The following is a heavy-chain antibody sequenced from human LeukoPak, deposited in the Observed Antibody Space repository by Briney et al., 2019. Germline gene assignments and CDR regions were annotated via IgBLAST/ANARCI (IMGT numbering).Heavy chain of an antibody. Sequence: SSETLSLTCKVSGGSISSYYWSWIRQPPGKGLEWIGYIYYSGSTNYNPSLKSRVTISVDTSKNQFSLKLSSVTAADTAVYYCARLYRATDAFDIWGQGTMVTVSS. D-gene: IGHD1-26*01. V-gene: IGHV4-59*08. CDR1: GGSISSYY. CDR2: IYYSGST. J-gene: IGHJ3*02. CDR3: ARLYRATDAFDI.